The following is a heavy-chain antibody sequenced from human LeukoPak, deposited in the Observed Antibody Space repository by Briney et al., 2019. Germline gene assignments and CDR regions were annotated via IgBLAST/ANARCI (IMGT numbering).Heavy chain of an antibody. D-gene: IGHD5-24*01. V-gene: IGHV3-43*02. CDR1: GFTFDDLA. CDR3: AKDPATRDGHGAWFDP. J-gene: IGHJ5*02. Sequence: GGSLRLSCAASGFTFDDLAMHWVRQAPGKGLEWVIVISGGSGTIYYEDSVKGRFTSSRDDRKACLYLLMNSLRTEDTALYHCAKDPATRDGHGAWFDPWGQGTLVTVSS. CDR2: ISGGSGTI.